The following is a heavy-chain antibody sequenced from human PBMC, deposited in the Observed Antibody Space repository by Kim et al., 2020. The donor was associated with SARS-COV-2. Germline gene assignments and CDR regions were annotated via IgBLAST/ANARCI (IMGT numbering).Heavy chain of an antibody. J-gene: IGHJ4*02. D-gene: IGHD2-8*01. CDR2: VNAGNGDT. CDR3: TRPSFCAYGICPFYDY. Sequence: ASVKVSCKASGYTFTNYGVHWVRQVPGQSLEWMGWVNAGNGDTHYSPKFQDRVTITRDTSATTAYMELSSLRSEDTAVYYCTRPSFCAYGICPFYDYWGQ. CDR1: GYTFTNYG. V-gene: IGHV1-3*01.